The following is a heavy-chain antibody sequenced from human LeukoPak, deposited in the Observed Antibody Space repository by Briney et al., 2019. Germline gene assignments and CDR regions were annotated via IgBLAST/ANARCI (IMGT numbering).Heavy chain of an antibody. V-gene: IGHV3-7*03. CDR2: INHNGNVN. CDR1: GFTFSSYW. Sequence: GGSLRLSCAASGFTFSSYWMNWARQAPGKGLEWVASINHNGNVNYYVDSVKGRFTISRDNAKNSLYLQMSNLRAEDTAVYYCARGEATVTWGQGTLVTVSS. J-gene: IGHJ5*02. CDR3: ARGEATVT. D-gene: IGHD4-17*01.